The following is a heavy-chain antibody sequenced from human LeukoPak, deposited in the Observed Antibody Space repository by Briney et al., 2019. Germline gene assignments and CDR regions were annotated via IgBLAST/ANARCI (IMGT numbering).Heavy chain of an antibody. V-gene: IGHV4-39*07. Sequence: SETMSLTCTVSGGSISSSSYYWGWIRQPPGKGLEWIGSIYYSGSTYYNPSLKSRVTISVDTSKNQFSLKLSSVTAADTAVYYCARDQSLGVSALNWFDPWGQGTLVTVSS. J-gene: IGHJ5*02. CDR3: ARDQSLGVSALNWFDP. D-gene: IGHD3-16*01. CDR2: IYYSGST. CDR1: GGSISSSSYY.